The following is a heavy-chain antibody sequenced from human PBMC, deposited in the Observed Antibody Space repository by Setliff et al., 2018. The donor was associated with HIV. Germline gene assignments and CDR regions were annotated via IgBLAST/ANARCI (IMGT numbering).Heavy chain of an antibody. D-gene: IGHD5-18*01. V-gene: IGHV4-34*01. J-gene: IGHJ5*02. Sequence: PSETLSLTCGVSGGSVSGHYWGWFRQPPGKGLEWIGEITPSGATNYLPSLKSRVTMSLDTSKNQFSLKMTSVTAADTALYYCSNWNTTIDEDAWGQGTLVTVSS. CDR3: SNWNTTIDEDA. CDR2: ITPSGAT. CDR1: GGSVSGHY.